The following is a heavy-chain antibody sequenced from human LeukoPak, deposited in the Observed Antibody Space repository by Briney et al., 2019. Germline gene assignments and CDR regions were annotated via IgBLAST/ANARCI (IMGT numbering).Heavy chain of an antibody. V-gene: IGHV4-34*01. CDR1: GGSFSGYY. CDR3: ASLPLRYNWKYRRDAFDI. Sequence: SETLSLTCAVYGGSFSGYYWSWIRQPPGKGLEWIGEINHSGSTNYNPSLKSRVTISVDTSKNQFSLKLSSVTAADTAVYYCASLPLRYNWKYRRDAFDIWGQGTMVTVSS. D-gene: IGHD1-7*01. J-gene: IGHJ3*02. CDR2: INHSGST.